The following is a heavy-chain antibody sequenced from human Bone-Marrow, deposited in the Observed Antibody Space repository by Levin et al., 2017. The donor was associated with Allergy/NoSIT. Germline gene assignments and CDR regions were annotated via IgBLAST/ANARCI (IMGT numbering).Heavy chain of an antibody. Sequence: GGSLRLSCVASGFTFRHSAMTWVRQVPGKGLEWVAAVSAHGGTTYYANAFKGRFTISGDNSKNTLYLQMNTLSADDTAIYYCVKIGPRDYHEHEVTVGLGFDYWGQGTLVTVSS. CDR2: VSAHGGTT. CDR3: VKIGPRDYHEHEVTVGLGFDY. J-gene: IGHJ4*02. V-gene: IGHV3-23*01. CDR1: GFTFRHSA. D-gene: IGHD4-11*01.